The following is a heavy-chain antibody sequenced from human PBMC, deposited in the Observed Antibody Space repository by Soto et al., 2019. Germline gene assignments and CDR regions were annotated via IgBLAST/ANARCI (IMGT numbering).Heavy chain of an antibody. J-gene: IGHJ6*02. V-gene: IGHV5-10-1*01. CDR1: GYSFSSYW. D-gene: IGHD3-10*01. Sequence: GESLKISCKGSGYSFSSYWISWVRQMPGKVLEWMGRIDPSDSYTNYSPSFQGHVTISADKSISTAYLQWSSLKASDTAMYYCARQSTMVRGVTNYYYYYGMDVWGQGTTVTVSS. CDR3: ARQSTMVRGVTNYYYYYGMDV. CDR2: IDPSDSYT.